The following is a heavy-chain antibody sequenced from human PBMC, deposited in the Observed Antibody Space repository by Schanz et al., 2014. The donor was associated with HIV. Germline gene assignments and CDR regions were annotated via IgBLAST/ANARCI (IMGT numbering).Heavy chain of an antibody. V-gene: IGHV3-30*18. J-gene: IGHJ4*02. CDR3: AKAGLFFGQLWLGFFDY. Sequence: VQLLESGGGLVQPGGSLRLSCAASGFTFSTNDMHWVRQVPGKGLEWVAVISHNGNNDYYAESVKGRVTISRDNSKNTLYLQMNNLKTEDTAVYYCAKAGLFFGQLWLGFFDYWGQGTLVTVSS. D-gene: IGHD5-18*01. CDR2: ISHNGNND. CDR1: GFTFSTND.